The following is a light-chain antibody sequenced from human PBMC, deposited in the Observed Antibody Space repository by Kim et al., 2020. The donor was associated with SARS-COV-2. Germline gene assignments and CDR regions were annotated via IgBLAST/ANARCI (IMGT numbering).Light chain of an antibody. Sequence: SELTQDPAVSVALGQTVRITCQGDSLRSYYANWYQQKAGQAPVLVMYGKNTRPPGIPDRFSGSSSGNTASLTITGAQAEDEADYHCNSRDSDENPLVFGG. CDR3: NSRDSDENPLV. CDR1: SLRSYY. V-gene: IGLV3-19*01. CDR2: GKN. J-gene: IGLJ3*02.